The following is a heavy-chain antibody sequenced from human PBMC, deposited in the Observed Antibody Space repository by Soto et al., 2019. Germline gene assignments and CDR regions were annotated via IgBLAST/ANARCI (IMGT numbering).Heavy chain of an antibody. CDR2: INHSGST. CDR3: ARGYVGFVFDY. J-gene: IGHJ4*02. CDR1: GGSFSGYY. Sequence: PSETLSLTCAVYGGSFSGYYWSWIRQPPGKGLEWIGEINHSGSTNYNPSLKSRVTISVDTSKNQFSLKLSSVTAADTAVYYCARGYVGFVFDYWGQGTLVTVSS. V-gene: IGHV4-34*01. D-gene: IGHD3-16*01.